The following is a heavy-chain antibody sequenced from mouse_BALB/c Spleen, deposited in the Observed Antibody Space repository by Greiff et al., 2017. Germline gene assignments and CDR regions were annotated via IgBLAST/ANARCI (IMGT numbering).Heavy chain of an antibody. V-gene: IGHV1-54*01. J-gene: IGHJ2*01. CDR1: GYAFTNYL. CDR2: INPGSGGT. CDR3: ARSGNYYGSSYFDY. Sequence: QVQLKQSGAELVRPGTSVKVSCKASGYAFTNYLIEWVKQRPGQGLEWIGVINPGSGGTNYNEKFKGKATLTADKSSSTAYMQLSSLTSDDSAVYFCARSGNYYGSSYFDYWGQGTTLTVSS. D-gene: IGHD1-1*01.